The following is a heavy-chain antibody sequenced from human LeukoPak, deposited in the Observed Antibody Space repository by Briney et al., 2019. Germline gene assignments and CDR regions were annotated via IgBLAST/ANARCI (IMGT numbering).Heavy chain of an antibody. V-gene: IGHV4-31*03. J-gene: IGHJ5*02. CDR3: ARDRVAAAGRWWFDP. D-gene: IGHD6-13*01. Sequence: SQTLSLTCTVSGGSISSGGYSWSWIRQHPGKGLEWIGYIYYSGSTYYNPSLKSRVTISVDTSKNQFSLKLSSVTAADTAVYYCARDRVAAAGRWWFDPWGQGTLVTVSS. CDR1: GGSISSGGYS. CDR2: IYYSGST.